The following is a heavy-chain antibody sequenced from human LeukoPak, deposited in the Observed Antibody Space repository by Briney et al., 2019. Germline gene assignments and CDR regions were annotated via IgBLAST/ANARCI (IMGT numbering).Heavy chain of an antibody. CDR1: GFTFSTYG. J-gene: IGHJ4*02. Sequence: GGSLRLSCAASGFTFSTYGMHWVRQAPGKGLEWVSSISSTSTYIYYADSVKGRFTISRDNAKNSLYLQMNSLRAEDTAVYYCARDDAMGATIDYWGQGTLVTVSS. D-gene: IGHD1-26*01. CDR2: ISSTSTYI. CDR3: ARDDAMGATIDY. V-gene: IGHV3-21*01.